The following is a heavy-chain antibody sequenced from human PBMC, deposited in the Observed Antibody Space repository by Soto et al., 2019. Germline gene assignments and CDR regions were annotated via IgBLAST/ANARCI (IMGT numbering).Heavy chain of an antibody. J-gene: IGHJ5*02. CDR1: GGSISSSGYY. V-gene: IGHV4-39*01. Sequence: QLQLPASAPGLVKPSETLSLTSTVSGGSISSSGYYWGWIRQPPGKGLECIGTSYYSGSTCPNPPLKRRGTIAVGTSKNQFSLKPSSGPDADTVVYFCATSNWFDPWGQGTLVTVSS. CDR2: SYYSGST. CDR3: ATSNWFDP.